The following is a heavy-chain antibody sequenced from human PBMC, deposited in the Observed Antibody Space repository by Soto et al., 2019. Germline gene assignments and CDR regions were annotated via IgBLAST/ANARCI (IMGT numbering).Heavy chain of an antibody. CDR1: GDTFSSYA. CDR3: ARVLGYCSSTSCYTRNWFDP. CDR2: IIPIFGTA. V-gene: IGHV1-69*01. Sequence: QVQLVQSGAEVKKPGSSVKVSCKASGDTFSSYAISWVRQAPGQGLEWMGGIIPIFGTANYAQKFQGRVTITADESTSTAYMERSSLRSEDTAVYYCARVLGYCSSTSCYTRNWFDPWVQGLLVTVSS. D-gene: IGHD2-2*02. J-gene: IGHJ5*02.